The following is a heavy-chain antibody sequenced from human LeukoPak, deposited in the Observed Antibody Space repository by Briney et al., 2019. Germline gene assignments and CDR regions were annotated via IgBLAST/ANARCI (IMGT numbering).Heavy chain of an antibody. D-gene: IGHD3-10*01. CDR1: GYTFTGYD. CDR3: ARGLRRSPLFVY. Sequence: ASVKVSCKASGYTFTGYDINWVRQATGQGLEWMGWMNPNSGNTGYAQKFQGRVTMTRNTSISTAYMELSSLRSEDTAVYYCARGLRRSPLFVYWGQGTLVTVSS. CDR2: MNPNSGNT. V-gene: IGHV1-8*01. J-gene: IGHJ4*02.